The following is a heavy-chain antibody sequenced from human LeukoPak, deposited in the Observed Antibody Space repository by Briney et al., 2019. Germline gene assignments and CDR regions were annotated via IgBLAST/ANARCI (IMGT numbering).Heavy chain of an antibody. Sequence: PSETLSLTCAVSGGSISSGGYSWSWIRQPPGKGLEWIGYIYHSGSTYYNPSLKSRVTISVDRSKNQFSLKLGSVTAADTAVYYCASSPVSPYYFDYWGQGTLVTVSS. CDR2: IYHSGST. CDR1: GGSISSGGYS. D-gene: IGHD3-10*01. V-gene: IGHV4-30-2*01. CDR3: ASSPVSPYYFDY. J-gene: IGHJ4*02.